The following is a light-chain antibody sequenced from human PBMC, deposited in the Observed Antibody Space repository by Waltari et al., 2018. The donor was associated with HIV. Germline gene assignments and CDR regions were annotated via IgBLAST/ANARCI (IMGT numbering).Light chain of an antibody. V-gene: IGLV3-25*03. CDR3: QSADSSDTFV. CDR1: ALPKQY. Sequence: SYELTQPPSVSVSPGQTARITCSGDALPKQYAYWYQQKPGQAPIWVIYKDIEMPSGLPERFSGSSSGTTVTLTISGVQAEDEADYYCQSADSSDTFVCGSGTKVTVL. CDR2: KDI. J-gene: IGLJ1*01.